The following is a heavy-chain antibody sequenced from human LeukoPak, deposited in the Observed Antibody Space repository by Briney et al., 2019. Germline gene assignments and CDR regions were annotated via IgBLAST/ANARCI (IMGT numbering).Heavy chain of an antibody. CDR1: GGTFSSYA. CDR3: ATVGYSGYDQGGFDY. CDR2: FDPEDGET. Sequence: ASVKVSCKASGGTFSSYAISWVRQAPGKGLEWMGGFDPEDGETIYAQKFQGRVTMTEDTSTDTAYMELSSLRSEDTAVYYCATVGYSGYDQGGFDYWGQGTLVTVSS. J-gene: IGHJ4*02. D-gene: IGHD5-12*01. V-gene: IGHV1-24*01.